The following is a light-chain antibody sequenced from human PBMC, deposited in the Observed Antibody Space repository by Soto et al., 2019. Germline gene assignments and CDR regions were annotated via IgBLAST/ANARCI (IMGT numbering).Light chain of an antibody. CDR2: GAS. J-gene: IGKJ2*01. Sequence: EIVMTQSPATLSVSPGERATLSCRASQSVSSNLAWYQQKPGQAPRLLIYGASTRATGIPARFTGSGSGTEFSLTISGLQSEDSAVYSCQQYNNWPSYTFGQGTKLEIK. V-gene: IGKV3-15*01. CDR1: QSVSSN. CDR3: QQYNNWPSYT.